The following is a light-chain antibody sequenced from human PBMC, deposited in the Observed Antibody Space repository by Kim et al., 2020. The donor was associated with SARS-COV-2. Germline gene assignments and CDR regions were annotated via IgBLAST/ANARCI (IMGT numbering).Light chain of an antibody. V-gene: IGLV3-21*04. J-gene: IGLJ3*02. CDR3: HLWDDSSDHWV. CDR2: YDS. CDR1: NIGSKT. Sequence: PGKPATLTCEGKNIGSKTVHWYQQKPGQAPALVIYYDSDRPSGIPERFSGSNSGNTATLTIKRVEAGDEADYYCHLWDDSSDHWVFGGGTQLTVL.